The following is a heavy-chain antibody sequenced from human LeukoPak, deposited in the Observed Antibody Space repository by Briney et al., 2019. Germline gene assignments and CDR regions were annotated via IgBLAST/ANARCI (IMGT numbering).Heavy chain of an antibody. CDR1: GFTFSNYE. J-gene: IGHJ6*03. Sequence: GGSLRLSCVASGFTFSNYEMNWVRQAPGRGLEWVSYINSSGNTIYYADSVKGRFTISRDNAKKSLYLQMNSLRAEDTAVYYCVRDRSCGGDCFPTGYMDVWGKGTTVAISS. CDR3: VRDRSCGGDCFPTGYMDV. CDR2: INSSGNTI. D-gene: IGHD2-21*02. V-gene: IGHV3-48*03.